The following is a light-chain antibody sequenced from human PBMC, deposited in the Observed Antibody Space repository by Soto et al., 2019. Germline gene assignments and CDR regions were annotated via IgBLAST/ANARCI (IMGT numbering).Light chain of an antibody. J-gene: IGLJ3*02. CDR2: EVS. V-gene: IGLV2-14*01. CDR1: SSDIGTYNY. Sequence: QSALTQPASVSGSPGQSITISCTGTSSDIGTYNYVSWYQQHPGKAPKLMIYEVSNRPSGVSNRVSGSKSGNTASLSISGLQAEDEADYYCSAYTNSIALFGGGTKVTVL. CDR3: SAYTNSIAL.